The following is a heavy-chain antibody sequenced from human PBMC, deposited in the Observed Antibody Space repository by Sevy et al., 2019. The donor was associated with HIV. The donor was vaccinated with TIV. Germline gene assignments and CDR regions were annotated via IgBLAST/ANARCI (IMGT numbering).Heavy chain of an antibody. CDR2: ISGSGGST. CDR3: ARHDYGDYIDSY. Sequence: GGSLRLSCAASGFTFSSYATSWVRQAPGKGLEWVSAISGSGGSTYYADSVKGRFTISRDNSKNTLYLQMNSLRAEDTAVYYCARHDYGDYIDSYWGQGTLVTVSS. J-gene: IGHJ4*02. CDR1: GFTFSSYA. D-gene: IGHD4-17*01. V-gene: IGHV3-23*01.